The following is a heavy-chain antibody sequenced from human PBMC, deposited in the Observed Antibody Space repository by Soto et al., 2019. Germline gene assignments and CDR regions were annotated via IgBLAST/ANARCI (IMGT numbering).Heavy chain of an antibody. CDR3: ARDFVYTSNLDSYYYGMEV. D-gene: IGHD6-13*01. CDR1: WYTLTVYY. J-gene: IGHJ6*04. CDR2: INPNSGGT. Sequence: GASVEVAFKASWYTLTVYYMHLLLHSPLQGLELMGWINPNSGGTNYAQKFQGWVTMTRDTSISTAYMELSRLRSDDTAVYYCARDFVYTSNLDSYYYGMEVWGKGPTVSVSS. V-gene: IGHV1-2*04.